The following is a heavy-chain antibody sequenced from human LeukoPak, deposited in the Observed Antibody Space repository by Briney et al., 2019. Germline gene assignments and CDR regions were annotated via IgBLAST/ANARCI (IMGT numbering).Heavy chain of an antibody. CDR1: GFTFSSYA. V-gene: IGHV3-23*01. J-gene: IGHJ4*02. CDR3: AGRAELGRGFDY. CDR2: ISGSGAYT. Sequence: PTGGSLRLSCAASGFTFSSYAMSWVRQAPGKGLEWVSGISGSGAYTYYADSVKGRFTISRDNSKNTLYLQMNSLRAEDTAVYYCAGRAELGRGFDYWGQGTLVTGSS. D-gene: IGHD7-27*01.